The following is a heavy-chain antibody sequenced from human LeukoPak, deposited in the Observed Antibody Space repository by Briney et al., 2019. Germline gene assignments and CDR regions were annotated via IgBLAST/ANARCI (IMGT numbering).Heavy chain of an antibody. CDR1: GFTFDDYA. CDR3: ANLRDYDFWSGYALDV. D-gene: IGHD3-3*01. J-gene: IGHJ6*04. Sequence: PGGSPRLSCAASGFTFDDYAMHWVRQAPGKGLEWVSLISGDGGSTYYADSVKGRFTISRDNSKNSLYLQMNSLRTEDTALYYCANLRDYDFWSGYALDVWGKGTTVTVSS. V-gene: IGHV3-43*02. CDR2: ISGDGGST.